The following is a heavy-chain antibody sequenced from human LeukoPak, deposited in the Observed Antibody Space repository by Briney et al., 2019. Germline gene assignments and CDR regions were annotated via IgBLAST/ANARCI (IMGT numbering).Heavy chain of an antibody. Sequence: GESLKISCKGSGYSFTSYWIGWVRQMPGKGLEWMGIIYPGDSDTGYSPSFQGQVTISADKSISTAYLQWSSLKASDTAMYYCARRGRGCTNGVCYADAFDIWGQGTMVTVSS. V-gene: IGHV5-51*01. CDR3: ARRGRGCTNGVCYADAFDI. J-gene: IGHJ3*02. CDR2: IYPGDSDT. D-gene: IGHD2-8*01. CDR1: GYSFTSYW.